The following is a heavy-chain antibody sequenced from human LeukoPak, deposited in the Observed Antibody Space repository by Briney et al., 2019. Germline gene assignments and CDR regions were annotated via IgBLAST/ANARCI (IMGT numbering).Heavy chain of an antibody. D-gene: IGHD2-2*01. CDR2: IHDSGST. Sequence: PSETLSLTCAISDDSISSGGYSWSWIRQPPGKGLEWIGYIHDSGSTYYNPSLKSRVTISVDTSKNQFSLTLSSVTAADTAVYYCARVARCTSCFDVDYWGQGTLVTVSS. CDR3: ARVARCTSCFDVDY. CDR1: DDSISSGGYS. V-gene: IGHV4-30-4*07. J-gene: IGHJ4*02.